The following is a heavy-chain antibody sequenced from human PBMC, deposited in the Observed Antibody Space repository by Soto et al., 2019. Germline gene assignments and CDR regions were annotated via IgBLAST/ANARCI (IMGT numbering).Heavy chain of an antibody. D-gene: IGHD3-10*01. V-gene: IGHV3-15*01. J-gene: IGHJ6*02. CDR3: STEGLWFGDPLYYYYGMDV. CDR2: IKSKTDGGTI. Sequence: EVQLVESGGDLVKPGGALRLSCAASGFSFSKTWMTWVRQAPGKGLECVGRIKSKTDGGTIDYAAPVKGRFTISRDDSKNKLYLQMNSLKTEDTAVYYCSTEGLWFGDPLYYYYGMDVWGQGTTVTVSS. CDR1: GFSFSKTW.